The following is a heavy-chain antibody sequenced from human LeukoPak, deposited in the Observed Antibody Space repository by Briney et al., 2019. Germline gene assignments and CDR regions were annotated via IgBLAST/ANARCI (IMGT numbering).Heavy chain of an antibody. CDR3: AKGRYYDSSGYQHFDY. V-gene: IGHV3-23*01. CDR2: ISGSGGST. Sequence: GGSLRLSCAASGFTFSSYAMSWVRQAPGKGLEWVSAISGSGGSTYYADSVKGRFTISRDNSKNTLYLQMNRLRAEDTAVYYCAKGRYYDSSGYQHFDYWGQGTLVTVSS. D-gene: IGHD3-22*01. CDR1: GFTFSSYA. J-gene: IGHJ4*02.